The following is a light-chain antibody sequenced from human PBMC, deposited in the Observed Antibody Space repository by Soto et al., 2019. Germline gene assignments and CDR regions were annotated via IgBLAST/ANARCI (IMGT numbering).Light chain of an antibody. J-gene: IGKJ4*01. Sequence: EIVLTQSPATLSLSPGERATLSCRASQSISRYLAWYQQKPGQAPRLLIYDASSRATGIPARFSGSGSGTDFTLTISSLEPEDFAVYYCLQRSKWPLTFGGGTKVDIK. V-gene: IGKV3-11*01. CDR2: DAS. CDR3: LQRSKWPLT. CDR1: QSISRY.